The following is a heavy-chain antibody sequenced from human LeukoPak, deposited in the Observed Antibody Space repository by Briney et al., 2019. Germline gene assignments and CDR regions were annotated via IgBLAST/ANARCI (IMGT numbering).Heavy chain of an antibody. CDR2: IGWNSART. CDR3: GKDISAGGMDV. CDR1: ESTFDHA. V-gene: IGHV3-9*01. Sequence: GGSLRLSCTASESTFDHAMHWVRQTPGTGLEWVSGIGWNSARTGYADSVRGRFTISRDNAKNSLYLQMNSLRAEDTALYYCGKDISAGGMDVWGQGTTVTVSS. J-gene: IGHJ6*02. D-gene: IGHD3-10*01.